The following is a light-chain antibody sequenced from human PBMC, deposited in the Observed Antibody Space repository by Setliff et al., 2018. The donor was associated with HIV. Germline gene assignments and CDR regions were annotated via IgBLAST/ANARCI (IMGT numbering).Light chain of an antibody. Sequence: QSALPQPASVSGSPGQSITISCTGTSSDVGGYNYVSWYQQHPGKAPKLRIYDVSNRPSGVSNRFSGSKSGNTASLTISGLQAEDEADYYCSSYTSTSTLFVFGTWTKVTVL. J-gene: IGLJ1*01. CDR3: SSYTSTSTLFV. CDR1: SSDVGGYNY. V-gene: IGLV2-14*03. CDR2: DVS.